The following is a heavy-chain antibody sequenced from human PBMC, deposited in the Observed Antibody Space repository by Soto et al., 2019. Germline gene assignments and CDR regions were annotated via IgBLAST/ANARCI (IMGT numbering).Heavy chain of an antibody. J-gene: IGHJ5*02. Sequence: SVKVSCKAPGGTFSSYAISWVRQAPGQGLEWMGGIIPIFGTANYAQKFQGRVTITADESTSTAYMELSSLRSEDTAVYYCERDRSSGSVDPWGQGNLVTVSS. V-gene: IGHV1-69*13. CDR3: ERDRSSGSVDP. CDR1: GGTFSSYA. CDR2: IIPIFGTA. D-gene: IGHD3-22*01.